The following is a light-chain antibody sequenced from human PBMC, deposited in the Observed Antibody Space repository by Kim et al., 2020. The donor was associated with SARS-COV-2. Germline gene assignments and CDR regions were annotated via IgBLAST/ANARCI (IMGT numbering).Light chain of an antibody. V-gene: IGKV3-11*01. Sequence: EIVLTQSPATLSLSPGERATLSCRASQSVSSYLAWYQQKPGQAPRLLIYDASNRATGIPARFSGSGSGTDFTLTISSLEPEDFAVYYWQQRSNWPTYTFGQGTKLEI. J-gene: IGKJ2*01. CDR3: QQRSNWPTYT. CDR1: QSVSSY. CDR2: DAS.